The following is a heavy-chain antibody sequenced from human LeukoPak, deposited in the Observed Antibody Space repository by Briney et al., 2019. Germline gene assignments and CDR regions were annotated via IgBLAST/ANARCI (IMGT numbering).Heavy chain of an antibody. V-gene: IGHV3-7*01. Sequence: GGSLRLSCAASGFTLSSYGMSWVRQAPGKGLEWVANIKQDGSEKYYVDSVKGRFIISRDNAKNSLYLQMNSLRAEDTAVYYCARPKTNNYYWDYFDYWGQGTLVTVSS. CDR3: ARPKTNNYYWDYFDY. CDR1: GFTLSSYG. D-gene: IGHD1-26*01. CDR2: IKQDGSEK. J-gene: IGHJ4*02.